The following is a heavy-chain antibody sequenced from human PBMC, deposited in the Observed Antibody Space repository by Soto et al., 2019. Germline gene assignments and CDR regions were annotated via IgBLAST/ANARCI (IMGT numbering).Heavy chain of an antibody. CDR2: ITWNGVNT. CDR3: TRGYCSVGSCAFDI. J-gene: IGHJ3*02. CDR1: GFTFDDYA. D-gene: IGHD2-15*01. Sequence: EEQLVESGGALVQPGRSLRLSCAASGFTFDDYAMHWVRQVPGKGLEWVSFITWNGVNTAYAGSIRGRFTISRDNAKNSLYLQMNSLSAEDTAFYYCTRGYCSVGSCAFDIWGQGTMVAVSS. V-gene: IGHV3-9*01.